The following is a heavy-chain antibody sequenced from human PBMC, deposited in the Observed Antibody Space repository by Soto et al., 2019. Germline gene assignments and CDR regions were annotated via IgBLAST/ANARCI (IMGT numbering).Heavy chain of an antibody. CDR2: IYYSGST. CDR3: ARPGNYGSGSYQMDV. CDR1: GGSISSSSYY. J-gene: IGHJ6*04. V-gene: IGHV4-39*01. D-gene: IGHD3-10*01. Sequence: QLQLQESGPGLVKPSETLSLTCTVSGGSISSSSYYWGWIRQPPGKGLEWIGSIYYSGSTYYNPSLKSRVTISVDTSKNQFSLKLSSVTAADTAVYYCARPGNYGSGSYQMDVWGKGTTVTVSS.